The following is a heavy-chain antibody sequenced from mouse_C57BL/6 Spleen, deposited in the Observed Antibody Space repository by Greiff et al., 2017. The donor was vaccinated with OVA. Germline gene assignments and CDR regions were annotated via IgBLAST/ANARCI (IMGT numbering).Heavy chain of an antibody. CDR2: IYPGSGNT. J-gene: IGHJ2*01. Sequence: VQLQESGAELVRPGASVKLSCKASGYTFTDYYINWVKQRPGQGLEWIARIYPGSGNTYYNEKFKGKATLTAEKSSSTAYMQLSSLTSEDSAVYFCARQLFFDYWGQGTTLTVSS. V-gene: IGHV1-76*01. D-gene: IGHD4-1*02. CDR1: GYTFTDYY. CDR3: ARQLFFDY.